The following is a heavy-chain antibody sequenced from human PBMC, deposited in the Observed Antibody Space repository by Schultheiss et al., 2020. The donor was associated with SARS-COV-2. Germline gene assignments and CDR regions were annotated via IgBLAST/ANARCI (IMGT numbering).Heavy chain of an antibody. CDR2: IYYSGST. CDR3: ARRLAECSSTTCQDTWFDP. J-gene: IGHJ5*02. CDR1: GGSISSYY. V-gene: IGHV4-59*05. D-gene: IGHD2-2*01. Sequence: GSLRLSCTVSGGSISSYYWSWIRQPPGKGLEWIGSIYYSGSTYYNPSLKSRVTISVDTSKNQFSLKLTSVTAADTAVYYCARRLAECSSTTCQDTWFDPWGQGTLVTVSS.